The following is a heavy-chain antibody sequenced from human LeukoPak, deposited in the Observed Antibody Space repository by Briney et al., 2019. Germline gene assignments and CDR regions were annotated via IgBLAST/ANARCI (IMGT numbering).Heavy chain of an antibody. CDR1: GGTFSSYA. D-gene: IGHD3-22*01. CDR2: IIPIFGTA. J-gene: IGHJ4*02. V-gene: IGHV1-69*13. Sequence: SVKVSCKASGGTFSSYAISWVRQAPGQGPEWMGGIIPIFGTANYAQKFQGRVTITADESTSTAYMELSSLRSEDTAVYYCASLYDSSGYYYEYYFDYWGQGTLVTVSS. CDR3: ASLYDSSGYYYEYYFDY.